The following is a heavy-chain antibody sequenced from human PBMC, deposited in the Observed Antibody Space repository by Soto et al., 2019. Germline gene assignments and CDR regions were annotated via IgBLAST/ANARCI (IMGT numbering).Heavy chain of an antibody. CDR3: AHSTHDYGDDAFDI. V-gene: IGHV2-5*02. CDR2: IYWDDDK. Sequence: GLDLEWLALIYWDDDKRYSPSLKSRLTITKDTSKNQVVLTMTNMDPVDTATYYCAHSTHDYGDDAFDIWGQGTMVTVSS. D-gene: IGHD4-17*01. J-gene: IGHJ3*02.